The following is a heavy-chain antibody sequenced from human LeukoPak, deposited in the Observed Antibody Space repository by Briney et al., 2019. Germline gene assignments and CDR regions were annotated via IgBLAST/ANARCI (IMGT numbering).Heavy chain of an antibody. CDR2: ISGSGGST. CDR3: AREGVEYYYDSSGHDY. J-gene: IGHJ4*02. Sequence: ASVKVSCKASGYTFTSYAMSWVRQAPGKGLEWVSAISGSGGSTYYADSVKGRFTISRDNAKNSLYLQMNSLRAEDTAVYYCAREGVEYYYDSSGHDYWGQGTLVTVSS. D-gene: IGHD3-22*01. V-gene: IGHV3-23*01. CDR1: GYTFTSYA.